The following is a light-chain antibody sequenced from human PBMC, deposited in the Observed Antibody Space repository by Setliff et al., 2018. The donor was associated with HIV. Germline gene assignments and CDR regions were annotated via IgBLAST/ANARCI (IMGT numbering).Light chain of an antibody. CDR2: GAT. Sequence: AVVTQESSLTVSPGGTISLTCVSSTGAVTSGHYPHWFQQKPGQVPRPLIYGATKRHSWTPSRFSGSLLRDKAALTLSNAQAEDEADYYCLLSYGGARVFGSGTKVTVL. J-gene: IGLJ1*01. CDR3: LLSYGGARV. CDR1: TGAVTSGHY. V-gene: IGLV7-46*01.